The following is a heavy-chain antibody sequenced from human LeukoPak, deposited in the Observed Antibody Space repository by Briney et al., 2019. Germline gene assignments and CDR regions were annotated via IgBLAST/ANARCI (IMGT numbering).Heavy chain of an antibody. V-gene: IGHV4-39*01. Sequence: SETLSLTCTVSGGSISSSSYYWGWIRQPPGKGLEWIGSIYYSGSTYYNPSLKSRVTISVDTSKNQFSLKLSSVTAADTAVCYCARSLVVGATYPYHWGQGTLVTVSS. CDR2: IYYSGST. CDR1: GGSISSSSYY. D-gene: IGHD1-26*01. J-gene: IGHJ5*02. CDR3: ARSLVVGATYPYH.